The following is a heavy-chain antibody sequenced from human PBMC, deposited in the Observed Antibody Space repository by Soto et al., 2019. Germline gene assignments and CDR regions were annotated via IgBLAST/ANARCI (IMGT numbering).Heavy chain of an antibody. J-gene: IGHJ6*02. Sequence: QVTLKESGPTLVKPTQTLTLTCTVSGLSLRTTGVGVGWVRQPPGKAPEWLALLYWDDDKRYSPSLRSRLTIAKDISEKQVVLTMTNIDTVDTATYYCVQSRCGGDCLEIYSSHAYNGLDVWGQGTTVTVSS. CDR2: LYWDDDK. D-gene: IGHD2-21*02. CDR3: VQSRCGGDCLEIYSSHAYNGLDV. CDR1: GLSLRTTGVG. V-gene: IGHV2-5*02.